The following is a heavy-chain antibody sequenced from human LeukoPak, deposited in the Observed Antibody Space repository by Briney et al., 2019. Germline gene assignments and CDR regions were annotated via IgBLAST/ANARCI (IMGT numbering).Heavy chain of an antibody. CDR3: ARALEWLSYGGDY. CDR2: IYFGDFDT. D-gene: IGHD3-3*01. V-gene: IGHV5-51*01. CDR1: GYNFSNYW. Sequence: GESLKISCEGSGYNFSNYWIGWVRQMPRKGLEWMGIIYFGDFDTRYSPSFQGQVTISADKSISTAYLQWSSLKASDTAMYYCARALEWLSYGGDYWGQGTLVTVSS. J-gene: IGHJ4*02.